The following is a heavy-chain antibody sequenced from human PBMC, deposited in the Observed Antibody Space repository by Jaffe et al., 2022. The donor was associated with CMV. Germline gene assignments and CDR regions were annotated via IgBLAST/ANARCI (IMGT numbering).Heavy chain of an antibody. J-gene: IGHJ5*02. CDR2: ISSSSSYI. V-gene: IGHV3-21*01. D-gene: IGHD5-12*01. CDR1: GFTFSSYS. Sequence: EVQLVESGGGLVKPGGSLRLSCAASGFTFSSYSMNWVRQAPGKGLEWVSSISSSSSYIYYADSVKGRFTISRDNAKNSLYLQMNSLRAEDTAVYYCARVVFYDDKRGRGWFDPWGQGTLVTVSS. CDR3: ARVVFYDDKRGRGWFDP.